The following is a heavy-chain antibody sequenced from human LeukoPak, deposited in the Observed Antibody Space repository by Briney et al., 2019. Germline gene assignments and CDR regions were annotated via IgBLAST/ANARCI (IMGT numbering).Heavy chain of an antibody. V-gene: IGHV4-61*02. CDR2: IYTSGNT. CDR1: GDSISSGDYY. D-gene: IGHD3-10*01. CDR3: TKYGSGKLFDP. J-gene: IGHJ5*02. Sequence: SETLSLTCTVSGDSISSGDYYWSWVRQPAGKGLEWIGRIYTSGNTNYNPSLKSRITISMDTSKNQFSPKLSSVTAADTAVYYCTKYGSGKLFDPWGQGTLVTVSS.